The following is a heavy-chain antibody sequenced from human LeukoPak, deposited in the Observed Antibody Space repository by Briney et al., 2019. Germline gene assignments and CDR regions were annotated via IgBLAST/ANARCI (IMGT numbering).Heavy chain of an antibody. CDR1: GYSFSSNG. J-gene: IGHJ4*02. CDR2: ISVYNGNT. V-gene: IGHV1-18*01. D-gene: IGHD3-16*01. Sequence: ASVKVSCKASGYSFSSNGISWVRQVPGQGPEWMGWISVYNGNTRYGKMFQGRVTMTTDTSTNTAYMELRSLRAEDTALYYCAREGGSSLGHFDYWGQGTLVTVSS. CDR3: AREGGSSLGHFDY.